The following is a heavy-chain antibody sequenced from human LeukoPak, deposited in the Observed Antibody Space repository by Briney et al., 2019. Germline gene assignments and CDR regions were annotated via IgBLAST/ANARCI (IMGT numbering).Heavy chain of an antibody. CDR2: ISYDGSNK. D-gene: IGHD3-10*01. V-gene: IGHV3-30*04. Sequence: GESLRLSCAASGFTFSSYAMHWVRQAPGKGLEGVAVISYDGSNKYYADSVKGRFTISRDNSKNTLYLQMNSLRAEDTAVYYCARDRAYGSGSYTNYYYYYGMDVWGKGTTVTVSS. J-gene: IGHJ6*04. CDR1: GFTFSSYA. CDR3: ARDRAYGSGSYTNYYYYYGMDV.